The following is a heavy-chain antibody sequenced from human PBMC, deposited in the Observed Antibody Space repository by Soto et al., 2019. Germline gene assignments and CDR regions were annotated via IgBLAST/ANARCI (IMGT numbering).Heavy chain of an antibody. CDR3: ARESPARGANWFDP. D-gene: IGHD6-6*01. J-gene: IGHJ5*02. Sequence: ASVKVSCKASGYTFTSYDINWVRQATGQGLEWMGWMNPNSGNTGYAQKFQGRVTMTRNTSISTAYMELSSLRSEDTAVYYCARESPARGANWFDPWGQGTLVTVSS. CDR2: MNPNSGNT. V-gene: IGHV1-8*01. CDR1: GYTFTSYD.